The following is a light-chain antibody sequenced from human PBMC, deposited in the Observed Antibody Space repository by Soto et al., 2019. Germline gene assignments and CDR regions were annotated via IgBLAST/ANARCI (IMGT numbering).Light chain of an antibody. V-gene: IGKV3-11*01. Sequence: EIVLTQSPATLSLSPGERATLSCRASQSVSSYLAWYQQKPGQAPRLLIYDASNRATGIPARFRATGPRTDFTLTISRLEPEDFAVYYCQQYGSSGTFGQGTKVDIK. CDR3: QQYGSSGT. J-gene: IGKJ1*01. CDR2: DAS. CDR1: QSVSSY.